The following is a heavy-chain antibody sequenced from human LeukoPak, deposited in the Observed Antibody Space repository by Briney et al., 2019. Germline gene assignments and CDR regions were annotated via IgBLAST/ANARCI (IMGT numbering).Heavy chain of an antibody. CDR1: GDTFSSDW. Sequence: GESLKISCKGFGDTFSSDWIGWVRQMPGKGLEWMGIIYPGDSDTRYSPSFQGQVTISADKSISTAYLQWGSLKASDTAMYYCARLRGSGSYYTADFDYWGQGTLVTVSS. V-gene: IGHV5-51*01. D-gene: IGHD3-10*01. CDR3: ARLRGSGSYYTADFDY. CDR2: IYPGDSDT. J-gene: IGHJ4*02.